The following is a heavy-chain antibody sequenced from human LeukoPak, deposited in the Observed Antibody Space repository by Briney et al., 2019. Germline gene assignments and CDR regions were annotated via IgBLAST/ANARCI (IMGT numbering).Heavy chain of an antibody. Sequence: SETLSLTCAVYGGSFSGYYWSWIRQPPGKGLEWIGEVNHSGSTNYNPSLKSRVTISVDTSKNQFSLKLSSVTAADSAVYYCARGTPLNYDFCSGYYAGAEYFQHWGQGTLVTVSS. CDR3: ARGTPLNYDFCSGYYAGAEYFQH. V-gene: IGHV4-34*01. CDR2: VNHSGST. D-gene: IGHD3-3*01. J-gene: IGHJ1*01. CDR1: GGSFSGYY.